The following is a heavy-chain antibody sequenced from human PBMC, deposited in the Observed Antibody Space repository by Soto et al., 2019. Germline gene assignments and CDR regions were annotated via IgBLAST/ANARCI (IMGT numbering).Heavy chain of an antibody. CDR2: ISGNGGST. D-gene: IGHD4-17*01. CDR1: GFTFGNFA. Sequence: EVQLLESGGGLAQPGGSLRLSCAASGFTFGNFAMSWVRQAPGKGLQWVSAISGNGGSTYYPDSVKGRFTISRDNSKNTLYLQLSSLRAEDTAIYYCAKTRATVTTRFFDYWGQGTLVTVSS. CDR3: AKTRATVTTRFFDY. J-gene: IGHJ4*02. V-gene: IGHV3-23*01.